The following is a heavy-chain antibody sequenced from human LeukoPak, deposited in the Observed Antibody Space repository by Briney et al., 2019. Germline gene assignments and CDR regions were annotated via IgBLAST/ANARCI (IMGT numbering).Heavy chain of an antibody. V-gene: IGHV4-59*01. CDR2: IYYSGST. CDR1: GGSISNYL. CDR3: ARAPYYDSSGYTFDY. D-gene: IGHD3-22*01. Sequence: SETLSLTCTVSGGSISNYLWSWIRQPPGKGLEWIGYIYYSGSTNYNPSLKSRVTILVDTSKNQFSLKVSSVTAADTAVYYCARAPYYDSSGYTFDYWGQGTLVTVSS. J-gene: IGHJ4*02.